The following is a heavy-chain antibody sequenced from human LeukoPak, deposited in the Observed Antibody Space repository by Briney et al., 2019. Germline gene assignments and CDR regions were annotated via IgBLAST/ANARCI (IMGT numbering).Heavy chain of an antibody. CDR3: ARGRYGDYYYYYMDV. Sequence: ASVKVSCKASGYTFTSYDINWVRQATGRGLEWMGWMNPNSGNTGYAQKFQGRVTMTRNTSISTAYMELSSLRSEDTAVYYCARGRYGDYYYYYMDVWGKGTTVTVSS. D-gene: IGHD4-17*01. CDR2: MNPNSGNT. CDR1: GYTFTSYD. V-gene: IGHV1-8*01. J-gene: IGHJ6*03.